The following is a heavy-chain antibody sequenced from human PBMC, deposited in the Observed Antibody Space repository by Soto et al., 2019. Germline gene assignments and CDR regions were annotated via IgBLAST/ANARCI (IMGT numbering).Heavy chain of an antibody. CDR3: ARRPAAGTIVCYYYGLDV. D-gene: IGHD6-13*01. CDR2: MNPNSGNT. CDR1: GYTFTSYD. Sequence: ASVKVSCKASGYTFTSYDINWVRQATGQGLEWMGWMNPNSGNTGYAQKFQGRVTMTRDTSISTAYMELSSLRSDDTAVYYCARRPAAGTIVCYYYGLDVWGQGTKVTVSS. V-gene: IGHV1-8*01. J-gene: IGHJ6*02.